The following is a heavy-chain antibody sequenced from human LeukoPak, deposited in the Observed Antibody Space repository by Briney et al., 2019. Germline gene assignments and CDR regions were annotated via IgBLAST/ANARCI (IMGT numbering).Heavy chain of an antibody. Sequence: GGSLRLSCEASGFTFSSYDMHWVRQGIGKGLEWVSGIATAGDTFYAGSVKGRFTISRENGKKSLYLQMNDLRAGDTAVYYCARGGELGFDPWGQGALATVSS. CDR3: ARGGELGFDP. J-gene: IGHJ5*02. CDR2: IATAGDT. D-gene: IGHD1-7*01. CDR1: GFTFSSYD. V-gene: IGHV3-13*01.